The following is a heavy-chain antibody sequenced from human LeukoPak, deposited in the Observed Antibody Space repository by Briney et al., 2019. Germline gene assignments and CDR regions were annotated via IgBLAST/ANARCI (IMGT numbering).Heavy chain of an antibody. D-gene: IGHD1-26*01. CDR2: IYYSGST. Sequence: PSETLSLTCTVSGGSISSSSYYWGWIRQPPGKGLEWIGSIYYSGSTYYNPSLKSRVTISVDTSKSQFSLKLSSVTAADTAVYYCASAQSIVGATNWFDPWGQGTLVTVSS. J-gene: IGHJ5*02. CDR3: ASAQSIVGATNWFDP. V-gene: IGHV4-39*07. CDR1: GGSISSSSYY.